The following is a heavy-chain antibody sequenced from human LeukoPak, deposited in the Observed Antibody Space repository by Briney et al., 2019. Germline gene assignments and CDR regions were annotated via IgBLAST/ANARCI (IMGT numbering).Heavy chain of an antibody. CDR2: ISYDGSNK. Sequence: GGSLRLSCAASGFTFSSYGMHWARQAPGKGLEWVAVISYDGSNKYYADSVNGRFTISRDNSKSTLYLQMNSLRAEDTAVYYCAKLCSTSCYGSGSLIDYWGQGTLVTVSS. CDR1: GFTFSSYG. D-gene: IGHD2-2*01. V-gene: IGHV3-30*18. CDR3: AKLCSTSCYGSGSLIDY. J-gene: IGHJ4*02.